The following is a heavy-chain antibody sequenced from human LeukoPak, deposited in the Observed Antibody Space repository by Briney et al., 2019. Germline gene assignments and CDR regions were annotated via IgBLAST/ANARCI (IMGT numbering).Heavy chain of an antibody. CDR3: AREVVPAAIPWDWYFDL. D-gene: IGHD2-2*01. Sequence: SETLSLTCTVSGGSISSGSYYWSWIRQPAGKGLEWIGRIYTTGSITYNPSLKSRVTISGDTSKNQLSLKLSSVTAADTAVYYCAREVVPAAIPWDWYFDLWGRGTLVTVSS. CDR2: IYTTGSI. V-gene: IGHV4-61*02. J-gene: IGHJ2*01. CDR1: GGSISSGSYY.